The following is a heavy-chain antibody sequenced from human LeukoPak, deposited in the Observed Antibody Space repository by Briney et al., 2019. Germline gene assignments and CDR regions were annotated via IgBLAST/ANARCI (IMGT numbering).Heavy chain of an antibody. J-gene: IGHJ1*01. D-gene: IGHD6-13*01. CDR2: IYSGGST. CDR1: GFTVSSNY. CDR3: AREARSSSWSWYFQH. V-gene: IGHV3-53*04. Sequence: GGSLRLSCAASGFTVSSNYMSWVRQAPGKGLEWVSVIYSGGSTYYADSVKGRFTISRHNSKNTLYPQMNSLRAEDTAVYYCAREARSSSWSWYFQHWGQGTLVTVSS.